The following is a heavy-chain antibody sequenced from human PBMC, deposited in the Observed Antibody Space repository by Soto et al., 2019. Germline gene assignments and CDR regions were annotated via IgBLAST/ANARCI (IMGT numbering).Heavy chain of an antibody. CDR2: IYYSGST. D-gene: IGHD6-13*01. J-gene: IGHJ5*02. Sequence: SETLSLTCTVSGGSISSSSYYWGWIRQPPGKGLEWIGSIYYSGSTYYNPSLKSRVTISVDTSKNQFSLKLSSVTAADTAVYYCARQIAAAGRFDPWGQGTLVTISS. CDR3: ARQIAAAGRFDP. V-gene: IGHV4-39*01. CDR1: GGSISSSSYY.